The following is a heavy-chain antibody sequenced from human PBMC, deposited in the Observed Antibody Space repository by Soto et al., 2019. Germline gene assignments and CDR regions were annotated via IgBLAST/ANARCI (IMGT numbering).Heavy chain of an antibody. D-gene: IGHD4-4*01. Sequence: SETLSLTCTVSGVSITSYFWSWIRQTPGKGLDWIGSISFSGATYSNPSLKGRAALSVDTSENHLSLTLNSVTSADTAVYFCARDRRDDYKRYFEFSGHGNQVTVSS. CDR1: GVSITSYF. J-gene: IGHJ4*01. CDR2: ISFSGAT. CDR3: ARDRRDDYKRYFEF. V-gene: IGHV4-59*01.